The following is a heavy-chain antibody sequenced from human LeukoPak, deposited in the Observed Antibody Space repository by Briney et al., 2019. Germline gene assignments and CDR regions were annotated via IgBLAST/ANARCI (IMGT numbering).Heavy chain of an antibody. CDR1: GFIFSSYW. J-gene: IGHJ1*01. V-gene: IGHV3-74*01. D-gene: IGHD3-22*01. CDR2: IKSDGKT. CDR3: ARAPSEIGGYYPEYFRH. Sequence: GGSLRLSCAASGFIFSSYWMHWVRQAPGKGLVWVSRIKSDGKTSYADSVKGRFTISRDNAKNTVSLQMNSLRAEDTGVYYCARAPSEIGGYYPEYFRHWGQGTLVTVSS.